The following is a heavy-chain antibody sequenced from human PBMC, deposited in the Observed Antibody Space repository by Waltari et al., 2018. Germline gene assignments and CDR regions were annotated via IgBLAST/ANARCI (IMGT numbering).Heavy chain of an antibody. Sequence: QVQLQESGPGLVKPSQTLSLTCTVSGGSISSYYWSWIRQPPGKGLEWIGYIYYSGSTNYNPSLKSRVTISVDTSKNQFSLKLSSVTAADTAVYYCARLERYGGLEKLFYYYYYMDVWGKGTTVTVSS. J-gene: IGHJ6*03. D-gene: IGHD1-26*01. V-gene: IGHV4-59*01. CDR3: ARLERYGGLEKLFYYYYYMDV. CDR2: IYYSGST. CDR1: GGSISSYY.